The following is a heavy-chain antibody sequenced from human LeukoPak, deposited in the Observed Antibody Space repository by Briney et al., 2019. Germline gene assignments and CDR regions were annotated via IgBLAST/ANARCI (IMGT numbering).Heavy chain of an antibody. CDR3: ARRGGKKYGDYVVYYNYMDV. CDR2: ISAYNGNT. Sequence: AASVKVSCKASGYTFISYGISWVRQAPGQGLEWLGWISAYNGNTNYAQKFQGRVTMTTDTSTSTAYMELRSLRSDDTAVYYCARRGGKKYGDYVVYYNYMDVWGKGTTVTVSS. V-gene: IGHV1-18*01. D-gene: IGHD4-17*01. CDR1: GYTFISYG. J-gene: IGHJ6*03.